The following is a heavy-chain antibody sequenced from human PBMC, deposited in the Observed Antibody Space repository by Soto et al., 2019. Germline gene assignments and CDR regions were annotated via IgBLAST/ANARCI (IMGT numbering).Heavy chain of an antibody. Sequence: GSLRLSCAASGFTFSSYSMNWVRQAPGKGLEWVSYISNSGSTIYYADSVKGRFTISRDNSKNTLYLQMNSLRAEDTAVYYCARDPLWGTAMVLWYFDLWGRGTLVTVS. J-gene: IGHJ2*01. V-gene: IGHV3-48*01. CDR2: ISNSGSTI. CDR3: ARDPLWGTAMVLWYFDL. D-gene: IGHD5-18*01. CDR1: GFTFSSYS.